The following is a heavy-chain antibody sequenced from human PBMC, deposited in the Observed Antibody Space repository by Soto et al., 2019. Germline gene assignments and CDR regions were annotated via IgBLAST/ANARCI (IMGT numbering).Heavy chain of an antibody. CDR2: INPNSGGT. J-gene: IGHJ4*02. Sequence: ASVKVSCKASGYTFTDYYMHWVRQAPGQGLEWMGWINPNSGGTNYAQKFQGWVTMTRDTSISTAYMELSRLRSDDTAVYYCARGTYSGYDFGYGLWGQGTLVTVSS. CDR3: ARGTYSGYDFGYGL. CDR1: GYTFTDYY. V-gene: IGHV1-2*04. D-gene: IGHD5-12*01.